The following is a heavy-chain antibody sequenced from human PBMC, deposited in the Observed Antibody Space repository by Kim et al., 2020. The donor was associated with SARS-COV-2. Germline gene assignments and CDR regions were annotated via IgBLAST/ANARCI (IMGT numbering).Heavy chain of an antibody. CDR3: ARSRWLVLKGFDY. D-gene: IGHD6-19*01. J-gene: IGHJ4*02. Sequence: YAQQSPGRVTITTDKAASPAYMELSSLRSEGTAVYYCARSRWLVLKGFDYWGQGTLVTVSS. V-gene: IGHV1-3*01.